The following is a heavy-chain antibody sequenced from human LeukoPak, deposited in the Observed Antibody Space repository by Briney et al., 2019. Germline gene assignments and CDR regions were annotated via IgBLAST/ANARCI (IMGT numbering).Heavy chain of an antibody. D-gene: IGHD3-10*01. CDR2: IKQDGSEK. Sequence: GGSLRLSCAASGFTFSSYWMSWVRQAPGKGLEWVANIKQDGSEKYYVDSVKGRFTISRDNAKNSLYLQMNSLRAEDTATYYCAKGVYGSRSTSFADFWGQGTLVTVSS. CDR1: GFTFSSYW. V-gene: IGHV3-7*01. J-gene: IGHJ4*02. CDR3: AKGVYGSRSTSFADF.